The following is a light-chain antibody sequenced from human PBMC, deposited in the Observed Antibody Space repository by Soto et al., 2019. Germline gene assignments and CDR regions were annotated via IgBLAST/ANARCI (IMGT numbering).Light chain of an antibody. J-gene: IGLJ1*01. Sequence: QSVLTQPRSVSGSPVQSVSISCTGTSSDVGGYNYVSWYQQHPGKAPKLMIYDVSKRPSGVPDRCSGSKSGNTASLTISGLQAEDEADYYCCSYAGSYTYVFGTGTKVTVL. CDR2: DVS. V-gene: IGLV2-11*01. CDR3: CSYAGSYTYV. CDR1: SSDVGGYNY.